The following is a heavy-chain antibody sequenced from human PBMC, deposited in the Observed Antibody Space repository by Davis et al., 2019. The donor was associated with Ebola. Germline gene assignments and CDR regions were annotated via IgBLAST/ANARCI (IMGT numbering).Heavy chain of an antibody. V-gene: IGHV3-33*01. Sequence: PGGSLRLSCATSGFTLSSYGMHWVRQAPGKGLECVALIWFDGSNAEYLDSVKGRFTISRDNSKNMVYLQMGSLRDEDTAVYYCASDESRAGPTNFDVRGQGTRVTVSS. CDR1: GFTLSSYG. CDR3: ASDESRAGPTNFDV. J-gene: IGHJ4*02. CDR2: IWFDGSNA. D-gene: IGHD5-24*01.